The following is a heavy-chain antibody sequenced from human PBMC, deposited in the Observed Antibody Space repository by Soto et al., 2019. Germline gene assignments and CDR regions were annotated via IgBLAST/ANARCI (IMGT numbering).Heavy chain of an antibody. CDR2: IYYSGIT. J-gene: IGHJ5*02. CDR3: ARSNSGYYKWFDP. V-gene: IGHV4-39*01. Sequence: SETLSLTCTVSGDSISSSNYYWGWIRQPPGKGLEWIANIYYSGITYCNPSLKSRVAISVDTSKNQFSLKLSSVSAADTAIYYCARSNSGYYKWFDPWGQGTLVTVS. CDR1: GDSISSSNYY. D-gene: IGHD3-22*01.